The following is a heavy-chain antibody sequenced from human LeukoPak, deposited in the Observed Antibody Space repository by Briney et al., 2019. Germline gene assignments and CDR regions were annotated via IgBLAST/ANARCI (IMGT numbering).Heavy chain of an antibody. CDR2: IYYSGST. D-gene: IGHD6-13*01. CDR3: ARGLYSSSWYYAFEI. J-gene: IGHJ3*02. V-gene: IGHV4-59*01. Sequence: SETLSLTCTVSGGSISSYYWSWIRQPPGKGLEWIGYIYYSGSTNYNPSLKSRVTISVDTSKNQFSLKLSSVTAADTAVYYCARGLYSSSWYYAFEIWGQGTMVTVSS. CDR1: GGSISSYY.